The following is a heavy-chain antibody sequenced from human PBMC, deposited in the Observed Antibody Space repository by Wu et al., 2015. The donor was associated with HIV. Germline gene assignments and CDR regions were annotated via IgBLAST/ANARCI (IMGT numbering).Heavy chain of an antibody. CDR3: ARVGFADYYDSSGYYGAFDI. D-gene: IGHD3-22*01. Sequence: QVHLVQSGAEVKKPGASVKVSCKASGYTFTDYFVHWVRQAPGQGLEWMGWINPNSGGPNYAQNFQGRVTMTRDTSINTAYMELSRLRSDDTAVYYCARVGFADYYDSSGYYGAFDIWGQGTMVTVSS. J-gene: IGHJ3*02. CDR2: INPNSGGP. CDR1: GYTFTDYF. V-gene: IGHV1-2*02.